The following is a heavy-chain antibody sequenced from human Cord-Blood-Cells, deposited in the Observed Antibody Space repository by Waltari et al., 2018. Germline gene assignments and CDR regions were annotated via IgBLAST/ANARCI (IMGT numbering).Heavy chain of an antibody. Sequence: VQLVASGGGCVQPGGSLKVYCAASWLHVSGSAMHWVRQASGKGLEWVGRIRSKANSYATAYAASVKGRFTISRDDSKNTAYLQMNSLKTEDTAVYYCTSNRNYWGQGTLVTVSS. CDR1: WLHVSGSA. V-gene: IGHV3-73*01. CDR3: TSNRNY. D-gene: IGHD3-22*01. J-gene: IGHJ4*02. CDR2: IRSKANSYAT.